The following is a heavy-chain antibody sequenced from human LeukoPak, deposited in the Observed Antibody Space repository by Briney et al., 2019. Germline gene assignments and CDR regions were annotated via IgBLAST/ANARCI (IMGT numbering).Heavy chain of an antibody. D-gene: IGHD4-17*01. CDR2: IYPGDSDT. V-gene: IGHV5-51*01. J-gene: IGHJ4*01. Sequence: AGESLKISCKGSGYSFTSYWIGWVRQMPGKGLEWMGIIYPGDSDTRYSPSFQGQVTLSADQSISPAYLQWGSLKASDPALYFCARGLWLGTAVTPFDYWGHGTLVTVSS. CDR1: GYSFTSYW. CDR3: ARGLWLGTAVTPFDY.